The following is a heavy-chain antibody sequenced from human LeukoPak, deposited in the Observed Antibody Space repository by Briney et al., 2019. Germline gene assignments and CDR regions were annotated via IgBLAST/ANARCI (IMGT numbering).Heavy chain of an antibody. V-gene: IGHV4-39*01. CDR3: ARHPWRSHWFDP. Sequence: TSETLSLTCTVSGGSISSSSYYWGWIRQPPGKGLEWIGSIYYSGSTYYNPSLKSRVTISVDTSKNQFSLKLSSVTAADTAVYYCARHPWRSHWFDPWGQGTLVTVSS. J-gene: IGHJ5*02. CDR1: GGSISSSSYY. CDR2: IYYSGST. D-gene: IGHD3-16*01.